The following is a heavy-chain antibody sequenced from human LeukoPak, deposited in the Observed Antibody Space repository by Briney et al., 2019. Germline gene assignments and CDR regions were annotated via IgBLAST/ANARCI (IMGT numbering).Heavy chain of an antibody. V-gene: IGHV1-24*01. D-gene: IGHD5-12*01. CDR3: AREGPLRYSGYDWGPYYFDY. J-gene: IGHJ4*02. CDR2: LDREDVEP. Sequence: EASVKVSCKVSGSTVTELSMHWVRQAPGKGLEWMGGLDREDVEPLYAQKFQGRVTMTTDTSTSTAYMELRSLRSDDTAVYYCAREGPLRYSGYDWGPYYFDYWGQGTLVTVSS. CDR1: GSTVTELS.